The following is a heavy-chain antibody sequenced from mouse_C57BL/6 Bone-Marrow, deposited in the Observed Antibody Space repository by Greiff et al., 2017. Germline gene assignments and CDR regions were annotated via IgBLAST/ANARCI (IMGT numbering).Heavy chain of an antibody. CDR2: ISSGGSYT. D-gene: IGHD4-1*02. CDR1: GFTFSSYG. V-gene: IGHV5-6*01. CDR3: ARSGVQLGPWFAY. Sequence: EVMLVESGGDLVKPGGSLKLSCAASGFTFSSYGMSWVRQTPDKRLEWVATISSGGSYTYYPDSVKGRFTISRDNSQSILYLQMNALRAEDSATYYCARSGVQLGPWFAYWGQGTLVTVSA. J-gene: IGHJ3*01.